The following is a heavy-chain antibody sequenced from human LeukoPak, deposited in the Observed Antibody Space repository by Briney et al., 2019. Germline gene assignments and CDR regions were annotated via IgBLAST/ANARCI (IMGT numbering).Heavy chain of an antibody. CDR3: ARDSGEVPDY. CDR2: FNPNNGGT. V-gene: IGHV1-2*02. CDR1: GYTFNGYY. Sequence: AASVKVSCKSSGYTFNGYYMHWVRQAPGQGLEWMGWFNPNNGGTKYAQNFQGRVTMTRDTSISTAYMELDRLRFDDTAVYYCARDSGEVPDYWGQGTLVTVSS. D-gene: IGHD3-10*01. J-gene: IGHJ4*02.